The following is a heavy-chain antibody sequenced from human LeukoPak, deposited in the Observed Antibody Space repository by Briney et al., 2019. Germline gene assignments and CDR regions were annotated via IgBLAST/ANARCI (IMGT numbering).Heavy chain of an antibody. CDR1: GYTFTSYY. V-gene: IGHV1-46*01. CDR3: ARAGGRRLDH. Sequence: ASVKVSCKASGYTFTSYYMLWVRQAPGQGLEWMGIINPSSGSTSYAQKFQGRVTMTRETSTGTVYMELSSLRSEDTAVYYCARAGGRRLDHWGQGTLVTVSA. CDR2: INPSSGST. D-gene: IGHD2-15*01. J-gene: IGHJ4*02.